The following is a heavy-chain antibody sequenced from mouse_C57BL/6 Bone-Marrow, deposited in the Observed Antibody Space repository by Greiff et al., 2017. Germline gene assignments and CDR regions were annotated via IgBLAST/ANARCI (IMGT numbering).Heavy chain of an antibody. J-gene: IGHJ2*01. Sequence: QVQLQQSGAELARPGASVKLSCKASGYTFTSYGISWVKQRTGQGLEWIGEIYPRSGNTYYNEKFKGKATLAADKSSSTAYMELRSLTSEDSAVYFCARSRNYASWGQGTTLTVSS. CDR3: ARSRNYAS. CDR2: IYPRSGNT. V-gene: IGHV1-81*01. CDR1: GYTFTSYG. D-gene: IGHD1-1*01.